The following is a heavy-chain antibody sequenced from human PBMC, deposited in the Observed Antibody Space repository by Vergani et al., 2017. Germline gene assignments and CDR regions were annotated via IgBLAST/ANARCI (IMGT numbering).Heavy chain of an antibody. J-gene: IGHJ5*02. CDR1: GGTFSSYA. CDR2: IIPIFGTA. V-gene: IGHV1-69*12. CDR3: ARVRWGSGYYNWFDP. Sequence: QVQLVQSGAEVKKPGSSVKVSCKASGGTFSSYAISWVRQAPGQGLEWMGGIIPIFGTAHYAQKFQGRVTITADESTSTAYMELSSLRSEDTAVYYCARVRWGSGYYNWFDPGGQGTLVTVSS. D-gene: IGHD3-3*01.